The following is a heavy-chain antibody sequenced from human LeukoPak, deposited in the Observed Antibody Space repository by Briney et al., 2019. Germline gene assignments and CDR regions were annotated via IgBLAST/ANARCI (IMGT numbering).Heavy chain of an antibody. Sequence: SETLSLTCAVSGGSISSNYWWTWVRQPPEKGLEWIGRIHHSGSTNNNPSLNSRVTISVDTSKNQFSLKLSSVTAADTAVYYCARDRVRGNSNPFFDYWGQGTLVTVSS. CDR1: GGSISSNYW. CDR2: IHHSGST. V-gene: IGHV4-4*02. D-gene: IGHD4-11*01. CDR3: ARDRVRGNSNPFFDY. J-gene: IGHJ4*02.